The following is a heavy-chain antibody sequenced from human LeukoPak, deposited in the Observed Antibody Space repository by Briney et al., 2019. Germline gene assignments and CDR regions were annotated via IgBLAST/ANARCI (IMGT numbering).Heavy chain of an antibody. V-gene: IGHV3-74*01. CDR3: ARDFPGLGMYHY. CDR2: LKSDGRST. CDR1: GFTFSSHW. D-gene: IGHD7-27*01. J-gene: IGHJ4*02. Sequence: GGSLRLSCAASGFTFSSHWMHWVRQAPGKGLVWVSRLKSDGRSTSYADSVKGRFTISRDNSKNTLYLQMNSLRAEDTAVYYCARDFPGLGMYHYWGQGTLVTVSS.